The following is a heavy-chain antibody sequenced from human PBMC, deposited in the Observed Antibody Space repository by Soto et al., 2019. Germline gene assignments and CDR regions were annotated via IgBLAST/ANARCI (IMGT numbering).Heavy chain of an antibody. V-gene: IGHV3-23*01. Sequence: GSLRLSCAASGFTFSSYAMSWVRQAPGKGLEWVSAISGSGGSTYYADSVKGRFTISRDNSKNTLYLQMNSLRAEDTAVYYCAKGVVPAAIDYYYYYMDVWGKGTTVTVFS. CDR1: GFTFSSYA. CDR2: ISGSGGST. CDR3: AKGVVPAAIDYYYYYMDV. J-gene: IGHJ6*03. D-gene: IGHD2-2*02.